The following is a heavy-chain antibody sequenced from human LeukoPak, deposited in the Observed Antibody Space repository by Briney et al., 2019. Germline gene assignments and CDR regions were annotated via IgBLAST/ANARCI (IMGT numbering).Heavy chain of an antibody. J-gene: IGHJ6*02. V-gene: IGHV4-34*01. CDR3: ARDYRSTIGGEYGMDV. D-gene: IGHD3-16*01. CDR2: INHSGST. CDR1: GGSFSGYY. Sequence: NPSETLSLTCAVYGGSFSGYYWSWIRQPQPPGKGLEWIGEINHSGSTKYNPSLKSRVTISLETSKNQFSLKLSSVTAADTPVYYCARDYRSTIGGEYGMDVWGQGTTVTVSS.